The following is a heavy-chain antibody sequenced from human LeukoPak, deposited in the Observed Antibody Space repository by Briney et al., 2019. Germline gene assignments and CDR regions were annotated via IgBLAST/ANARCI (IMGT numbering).Heavy chain of an antibody. CDR3: ATIKRGSIFGYFDF. V-gene: IGHV4-59*11. CDR1: GDSISTHY. J-gene: IGHJ4*02. CDR2: VLDSERT. Sequence: SETLSLTCTVSGDSISTHYWSWIRQPPGKGLEWIGYVLDSERTKDNPSLKSRATLSADTSKNQFSLRLTSVTAADSAVYYCATIKRGSIFGYFDFWGQGVLVTVSS. D-gene: IGHD5-18*01.